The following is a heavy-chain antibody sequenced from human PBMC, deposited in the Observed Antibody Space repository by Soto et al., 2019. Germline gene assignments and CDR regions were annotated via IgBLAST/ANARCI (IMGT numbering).Heavy chain of an antibody. J-gene: IGHJ3*02. D-gene: IGHD3-22*01. CDR1: GFTFSSYA. CDR3: AKEAGTKNYYDKRHRDAFDI. CDR2: ISGSGGST. V-gene: IGHV3-23*01. Sequence: PGGSLRLSGAASGFTFSSYAMRWVRQAPGKGLEWVSAISGSGGSTYYADSVKGRFTISRDNSKNTLYLQMNSLRAEDTAVYYCAKEAGTKNYYDKRHRDAFDIWGQGTMVTVSS.